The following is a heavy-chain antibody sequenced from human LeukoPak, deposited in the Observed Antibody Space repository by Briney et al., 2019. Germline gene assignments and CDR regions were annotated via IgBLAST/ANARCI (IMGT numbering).Heavy chain of an antibody. CDR1: GFTFSGSA. CDR2: IRSKANSYAT. D-gene: IGHD2-2*01. V-gene: IGHV3-73*01. CDR3: TRHATVPAATKYYYYYYYMDV. J-gene: IGHJ6*03. Sequence: GGSLRLSCAASGFTFSGSAMHWVRQASGKGLEWVGRIRSKANSYATAYAASVKGRLTISRDDSKNTAYLQMNSLKTEDTAVYYCTRHATVPAATKYYYYYYYMDVWGKGTTVTVSS.